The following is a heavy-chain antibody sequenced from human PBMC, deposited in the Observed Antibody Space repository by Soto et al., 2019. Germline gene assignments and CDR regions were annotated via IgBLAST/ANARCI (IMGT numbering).Heavy chain of an antibody. D-gene: IGHD3-16*02. CDR3: ARGVGYPYYYILDV. CDR1: GYTFPSYG. Sequence: ASVKVSCKASGYTFPSYGISWVRQAPGQGLEWMGWISAYNGNTNYAQKLQGRVTMTTYTSTSTVYMELRSLRSDAPSVYSCARGVGYPYYYILDVWGQGTTVTVSS. V-gene: IGHV1-18*01. J-gene: IGHJ6*02. CDR2: ISAYNGNT.